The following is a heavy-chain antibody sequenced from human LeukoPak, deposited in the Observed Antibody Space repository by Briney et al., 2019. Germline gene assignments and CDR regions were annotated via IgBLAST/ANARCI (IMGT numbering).Heavy chain of an antibody. J-gene: IGHJ4*02. CDR1: GFIFNDFW. CDR3: APPPIAATGN. D-gene: IGHD6-13*01. Sequence: GGSLRLSCAASGFIFNDFWMSWVRQAPGEGLEWVANIRQDGLAKNYVDSVKGRFTVSRDNAKKSLYLQMNSLRAEDTAVYYCAPPPIAATGNWGQGTLVTVSS. V-gene: IGHV3-7*01. CDR2: IRQDGLAK.